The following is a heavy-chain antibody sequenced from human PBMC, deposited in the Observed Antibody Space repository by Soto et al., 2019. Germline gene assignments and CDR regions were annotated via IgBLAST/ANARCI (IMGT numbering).Heavy chain of an antibody. Sequence: LRLSCAASGFTFNGYAMHWIRQAPGKGLEWLALISFDGRNKFYAESVKGRFSISKDRPESPVYLHLNSLTHEDTAMYYCAREGGVFEVVTAGLDYWGQGTQVTVSS. CDR2: ISFDGRNK. CDR3: AREGGVFEVVTAGLDY. CDR1: GFTFNGYA. D-gene: IGHD2-21*02. J-gene: IGHJ4*02. V-gene: IGHV3-30*04.